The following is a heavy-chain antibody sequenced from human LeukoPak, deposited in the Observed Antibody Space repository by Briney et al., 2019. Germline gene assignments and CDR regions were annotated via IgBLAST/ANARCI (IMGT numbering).Heavy chain of an antibody. CDR1: GFTFSNYA. J-gene: IGHJ2*01. Sequence: GGSLRLSCAASGFTFSNYAMTWVRQAPGKGLEWVSTINDIGGGTYYAGSAEGRFTISRDNAKNSLYLQMSSLRAEDTAVYYCARDRVTTSSSWYLDLWGRGTLVTVSS. V-gene: IGHV3-23*01. CDR2: INDIGGGT. D-gene: IGHD4-17*01. CDR3: ARDRVTTSSSWYLDL.